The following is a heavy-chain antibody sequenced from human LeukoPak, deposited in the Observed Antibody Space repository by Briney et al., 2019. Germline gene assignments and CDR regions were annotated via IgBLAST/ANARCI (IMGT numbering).Heavy chain of an antibody. CDR2: IYYTGST. J-gene: IGHJ4*02. CDR1: GGSISSFY. V-gene: IGHV4-59*08. Sequence: PSETLSLTCTVSGGSISSFYWSWIRQPPGKGLECIGYIYYTGSTNYNPSLKSRLTISVDASKTQFSLKLSSVTVTDTAVYYCASLSTVTQGYFDSWGQGTLVTVSS. CDR3: ASLSTVTQGYFDS. D-gene: IGHD4-17*01.